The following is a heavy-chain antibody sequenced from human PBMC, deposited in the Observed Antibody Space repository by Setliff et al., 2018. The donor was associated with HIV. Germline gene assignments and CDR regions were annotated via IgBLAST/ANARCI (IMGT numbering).Heavy chain of an antibody. Sequence: SETLSLTCTVSGASISSSSYYWGWIRQPPGKGLEWIGSIYYSGSPHYNPSLKSRVTIGMDTSKNQVSLTLSSVTAVDTAVYYCARFCSGGSCPDYWGQGTLVTVSS. J-gene: IGHJ4*02. CDR3: ARFCSGGSCPDY. CDR1: GASISSSSYY. CDR2: IYYSGSP. D-gene: IGHD2-15*01. V-gene: IGHV4-39*07.